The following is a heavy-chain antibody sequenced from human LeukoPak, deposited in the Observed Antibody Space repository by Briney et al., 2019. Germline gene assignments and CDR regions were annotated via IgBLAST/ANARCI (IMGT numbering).Heavy chain of an antibody. Sequence: GASVKVSCKASGYTFTSYAMNWVRQAPGQGLEWMGWINTNTGNPTYAQGFTGRFVFSLDTSVSTAYLQISSLKAEDTAVYYCAGTMYSSGFVYWGQGTLVSVTS. CDR1: GYTFTSYA. J-gene: IGHJ4*02. D-gene: IGHD6-19*01. V-gene: IGHV7-4-1*02. CDR2: INTNTGNP. CDR3: AGTMYSSGFVY.